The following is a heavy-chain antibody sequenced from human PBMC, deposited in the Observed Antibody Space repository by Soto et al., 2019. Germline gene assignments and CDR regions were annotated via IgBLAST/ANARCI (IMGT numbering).Heavy chain of an antibody. D-gene: IGHD5-12*01. CDR3: ARVSEGGYDLSYYYGMDV. CDR1: GFTFSSYG. J-gene: IGHJ6*02. V-gene: IGHV3-33*01. Sequence: GGSLRLSCAASGFTFSSYGMHWVRQAPGKGLEWVAVIWYDGSNKYYADSVKGRFTISRDNAKNSLYLQMNSLRDEDTAVYYCARVSEGGYDLSYYYGMDVWGQGTTVTVSS. CDR2: IWYDGSNK.